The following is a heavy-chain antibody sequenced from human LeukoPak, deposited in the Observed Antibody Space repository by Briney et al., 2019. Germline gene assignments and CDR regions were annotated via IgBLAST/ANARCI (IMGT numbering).Heavy chain of an antibody. J-gene: IGHJ4*02. CDR1: GFTFRSYS. CDR3: ARDPNGGSYFDY. D-gene: IGHD7-27*01. CDR2: ISSSSSYI. V-gene: IGHV3-21*01. Sequence: PGGSLRLSXAASGFTFRSYSMNWVRQAPGKGLEWVSSISSSSSYIYYADSVKGRFTISRDNAKNSLYLQMNSLRAEDTAVYYCARDPNGGSYFDYWGQGTLVTVSS.